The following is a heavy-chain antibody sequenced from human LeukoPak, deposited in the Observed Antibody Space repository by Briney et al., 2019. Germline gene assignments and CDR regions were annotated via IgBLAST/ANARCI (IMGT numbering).Heavy chain of an antibody. CDR3: VQGVSNL. D-gene: IGHD3-10*02. J-gene: IGHJ4*02. V-gene: IGHV3-30*04. CDR2: ISCDGRNY. CDR1: GFTFNSYD. Sequence: GRSLTLYCAASGFTFNSYDMLWLGQAPGQGLKWVAVISCDGRNYYYEDSVKGRFNISRDISKNTLYLQMNILMGEDTSMFCGVQGVSNLGGREPRVTVPS.